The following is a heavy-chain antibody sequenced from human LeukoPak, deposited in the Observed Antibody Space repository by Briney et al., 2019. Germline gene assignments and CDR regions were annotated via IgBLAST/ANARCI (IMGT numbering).Heavy chain of an antibody. V-gene: IGHV4-34*01. J-gene: IGHJ4*02. D-gene: IGHD1-26*01. CDR1: GESFSDYY. CDR2: TSHRGST. Sequence: SETLSLTCAVYGESFSDYYWSWLRQPPGKGLEWIGETSHRGSTNYNPSLKSRVTISLDTSKKQFSLSLTSVTAADPAVYYCAREGIIVGGGTWDYWGQGTLVTVSS. CDR3: AREGIIVGGGTWDY.